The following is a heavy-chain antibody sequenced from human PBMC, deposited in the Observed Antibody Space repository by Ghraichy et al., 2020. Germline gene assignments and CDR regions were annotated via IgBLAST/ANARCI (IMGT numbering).Heavy chain of an antibody. V-gene: IGHV3-48*02. CDR1: GFTFSSYS. D-gene: IGHD3-3*01. CDR3: ARGLGVDYDFWSGLEYFQH. CDR2: ISSSSSTI. Sequence: GGSLRLSCAASGFTFSSYSMNWVRQAPGKGLEWVSYISSSSSTIYYADSVKGRFTISRDNAKNSLYLQMNSLRDEDTAVYYCARGLGVDYDFWSGLEYFQHWGQGTLVTVSS. J-gene: IGHJ1*01.